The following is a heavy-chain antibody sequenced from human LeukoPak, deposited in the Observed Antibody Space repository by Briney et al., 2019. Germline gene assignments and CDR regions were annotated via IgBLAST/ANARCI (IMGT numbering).Heavy chain of an antibody. D-gene: IGHD2-2*03. CDR3: ARVDDLDAFDI. J-gene: IGHJ3*02. V-gene: IGHV3-30*04. Sequence: GGSLRLSCAASGFTFSSYSMNWVRQAPGKGLEWVAVISDDGSNKYYADSVKGRFTISRDNSKNTLYLQMNSLRPEDTAVYYCARVDDLDAFDIWGQGTMVTVSS. CDR1: GFTFSSYS. CDR2: ISDDGSNK.